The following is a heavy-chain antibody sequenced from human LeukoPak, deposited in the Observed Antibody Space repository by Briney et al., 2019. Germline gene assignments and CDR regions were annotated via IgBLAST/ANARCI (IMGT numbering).Heavy chain of an antibody. CDR3: ARDLGITMIPRAASVAFDI. J-gene: IGHJ3*02. CDR1: GLTFSSHW. V-gene: IGHV3-74*01. Sequence: GGSLRLSCAASGLTFSSHWMHWVRQAPGKGLVWVSRITNDGSSTTYADSVKGRFTISRDNAKNMLYLQMNSLRAEDTAVYYCARDLGITMIPRAASVAFDIWGQGTMVTVSS. CDR2: ITNDGSST. D-gene: IGHD3-22*01.